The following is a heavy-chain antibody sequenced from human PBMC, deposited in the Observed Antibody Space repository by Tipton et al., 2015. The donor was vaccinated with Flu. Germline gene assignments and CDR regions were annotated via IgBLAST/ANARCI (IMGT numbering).Heavy chain of an antibody. J-gene: IGHJ5*02. CDR2: INHSRTT. CDR3: ARACGSGGNRWFDP. D-gene: IGHD2-15*01. V-gene: IGHV4-34*01. CDR1: GGSFSGYY. Sequence: TLSLTCAIYGGSFSGYYWSWIRQPPGKGLEWIGEINHSRTTNYNPSLKSRVTISVDTSKDQFSLNLSSVTAADTAVYYCARACGSGGNRWFDPWGQGALVTVSS.